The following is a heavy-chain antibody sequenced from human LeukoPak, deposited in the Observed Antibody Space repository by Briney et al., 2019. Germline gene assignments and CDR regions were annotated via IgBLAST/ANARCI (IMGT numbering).Heavy chain of an antibody. CDR1: GFTFSIYT. D-gene: IGHD1-26*01. CDR2: ISGSGGST. V-gene: IGHV3-23*01. CDR3: AKGGWEDSNWFDP. J-gene: IGHJ5*02. Sequence: PGGSLRLSCVASGFTFSIYTMSWVRQAPGKGLEWVSAISGSGGSTYYADSVKGRFTISRDNSKNTLYLQMNSLRAEDTAVYYCAKGGWEDSNWFDPWGQGTLVTVSS.